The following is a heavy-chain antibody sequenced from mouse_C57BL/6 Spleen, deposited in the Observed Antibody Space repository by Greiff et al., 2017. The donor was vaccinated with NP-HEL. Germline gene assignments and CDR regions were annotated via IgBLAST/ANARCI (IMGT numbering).Heavy chain of an antibody. CDR3: ARGDYYGSSSYYFDY. V-gene: IGHV1-52*01. CDR2: IDPSDSET. D-gene: IGHD1-1*01. CDR1: GYTFTSYW. J-gene: IGHJ2*01. Sequence: QVQLQQPGAELVRPGSSVKLSCKASGYTFTSYWMHWVKQRPIQGLEWIGNIDPSDSETHYNQKFKDKATLTVDKSSSTAYMQLSSLTSEDSAVYYGARGDYYGSSSYYFDYWGQGTTLTVSS.